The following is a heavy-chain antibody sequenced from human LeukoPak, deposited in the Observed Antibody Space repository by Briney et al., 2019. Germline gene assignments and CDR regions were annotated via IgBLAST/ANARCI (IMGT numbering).Heavy chain of an antibody. V-gene: IGHV3-23*01. Sequence: QTGGSLRLSCAASGFTFSSYAVSWVRQAPGKGLKWLSAISGSGGSTYYADSVKGRFTISRDNSKNTLYLQMNSLRAEDTAVYYCAKSLGSVVVTANDYWGQGTLVTVSS. J-gene: IGHJ4*02. CDR2: ISGSGGST. CDR1: GFTFSSYA. CDR3: AKSLGSVVVTANDY. D-gene: IGHD2-21*02.